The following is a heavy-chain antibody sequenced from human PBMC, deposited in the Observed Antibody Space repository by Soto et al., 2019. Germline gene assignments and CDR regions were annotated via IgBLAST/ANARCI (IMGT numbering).Heavy chain of an antibody. Sequence: GGSLRLSCAASGFTFSNAWLSWVRQAPGKGLEWVGRIKSKSDGGTTDYAAPVKGRFTISRDDSKNTVYLQMNSLKTEDAAVYYCSAGPGGSDFDYWGQGTLVTVSS. J-gene: IGHJ4*02. V-gene: IGHV3-15*01. CDR1: GFTFSNAW. CDR3: SAGPGGSDFDY. D-gene: IGHD1-26*01. CDR2: IKSKSDGGTT.